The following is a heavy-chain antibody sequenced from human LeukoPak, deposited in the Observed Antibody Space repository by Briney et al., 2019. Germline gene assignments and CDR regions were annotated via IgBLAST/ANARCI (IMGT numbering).Heavy chain of an antibody. V-gene: IGHV4-59*01. Sequence: SETLSLTCTVSGGSISTYYWSWIRQPPGKGLEWIGYIYNSGSTNYNPSLQSRVTISVDTSKNQFSLRLTSVTAADTAVYYCAKAVAAAGRFGFDPWGQGTLVTVSS. D-gene: IGHD6-13*01. J-gene: IGHJ5*02. CDR2: IYNSGST. CDR3: AKAVAAAGRFGFDP. CDR1: GGSISTYY.